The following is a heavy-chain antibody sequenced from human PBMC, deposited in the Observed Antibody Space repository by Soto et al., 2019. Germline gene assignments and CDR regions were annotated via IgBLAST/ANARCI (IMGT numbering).Heavy chain of an antibody. CDR2: ISYDGSNK. CDR3: ARVEVDFSAVGYYFDY. CDR1: GFTFSSYA. D-gene: IGHD3-9*01. V-gene: IGHV3-30-3*01. Sequence: GGSLRLSCAASGFTFSSYAMHWVRQAPGKGLEWVAVISYDGSNKYYADSVKGRFTISRDNSKNTLYLQMNSLRAEDTAVYYCARVEVDFSAVGYYFDYWGQGTLVTVSS. J-gene: IGHJ4*02.